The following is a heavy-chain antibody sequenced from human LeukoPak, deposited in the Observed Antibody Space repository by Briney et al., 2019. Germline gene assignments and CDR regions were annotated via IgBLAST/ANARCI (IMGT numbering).Heavy chain of an antibody. J-gene: IGHJ4*02. CDR3: ARGTAGRTYCGVDCYSPIDY. CDR2: IYTSGST. Sequence: PSQTLSLTCTVSGGSISSGSYYWSWIRQPAGKGLEWIGRIYTSGSTNYNPSLKSRVTISVDTSKNHFSLKLTSVTAADTAVYYCARGTAGRTYCGVDCYSPIDYWGQGTLVTVSS. V-gene: IGHV4-61*02. CDR1: GGSISSGSYY. D-gene: IGHD2-21*01.